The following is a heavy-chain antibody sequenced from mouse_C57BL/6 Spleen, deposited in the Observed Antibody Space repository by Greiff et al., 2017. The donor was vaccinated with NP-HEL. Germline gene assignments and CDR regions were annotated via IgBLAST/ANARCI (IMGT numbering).Heavy chain of an antibody. CDR3: ARLYDGYYFAY. V-gene: IGHV5-6*01. CDR2: ISSGGSYT. D-gene: IGHD2-3*01. Sequence: VQLKESGGDLVKPGGSLKLSCAASGFTFSSYGMSWVRQTPDKRLEWVATISSGGSYTYYPDSVKGRFTISRDNAKNTLYLQMSSLKSEDTAMYYCARLYDGYYFAYWGQGTLVTVSA. J-gene: IGHJ3*01. CDR1: GFTFSSYG.